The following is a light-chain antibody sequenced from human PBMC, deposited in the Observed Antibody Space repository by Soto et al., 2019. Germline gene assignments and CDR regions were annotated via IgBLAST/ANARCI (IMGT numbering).Light chain of an antibody. V-gene: IGLV2-14*01. J-gene: IGLJ1*01. Sequence: QYMLTQPASVSWSPGHSITISCTGTSSDAGSYNFVSWYQQLPGKAPKLMIYEVSNRPSGVSNRFSGSKSGNTASLTISGLQAEEEADYYCSSYTTSYNYVFGSGTKVTVL. CDR2: EVS. CDR1: SSDAGSYNF. CDR3: SSYTTSYNYV.